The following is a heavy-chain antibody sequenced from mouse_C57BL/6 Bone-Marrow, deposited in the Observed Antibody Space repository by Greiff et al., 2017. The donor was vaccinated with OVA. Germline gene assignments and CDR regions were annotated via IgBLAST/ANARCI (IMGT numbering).Heavy chain of an antibody. Sequence: VQLQQSGAELARPGASVKLSCKASGYTFTSYGISWVKQRTGQGLEWIGEIYPRSGNTYYNEKFKGKATLIADKSSSTAYMELRSLTSEDSAVYFCARRRQLRRGAMDYWGQGTSVTVSS. D-gene: IGHD3-2*02. CDR2: IYPRSGNT. CDR3: ARRRQLRRGAMDY. V-gene: IGHV1-81*01. J-gene: IGHJ4*01. CDR1: GYTFTSYG.